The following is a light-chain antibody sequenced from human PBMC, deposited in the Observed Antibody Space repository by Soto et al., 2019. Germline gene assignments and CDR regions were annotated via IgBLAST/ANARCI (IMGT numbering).Light chain of an antibody. Sequence: DIVMSQSPDSLAVSLGERATINCKSSQSVLYSSNNKNYLAWYQQKPGQPPKLLIYWASTRESGVPDRFSGSGFGTDFTLTTRSLQAEDVAVYYCQQYYSTPETFGQGTKVDIK. CDR2: WAS. CDR1: QSVLYSSNNKNY. J-gene: IGKJ1*01. CDR3: QQYYSTPET. V-gene: IGKV4-1*01.